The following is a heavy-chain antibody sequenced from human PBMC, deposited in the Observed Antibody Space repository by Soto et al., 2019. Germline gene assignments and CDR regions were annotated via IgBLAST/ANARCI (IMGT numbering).Heavy chain of an antibody. CDR3: ALAPNWTYHINIY. D-gene: IGHD3-3*02. J-gene: IGHJ4*02. CDR2: IIPMSDSP. CDR1: GGAFHSSA. V-gene: IGHV1-69*06. Sequence: ASVKVSCKVSGGAFHSSAPNWVRQAPGQGLEWIGGIIPMSDSPNYAQELQGRVTIIADISTTTAYMEVRSLRSDDTAVYYCALAPNWTYHINIYWGQGTLVTVSS.